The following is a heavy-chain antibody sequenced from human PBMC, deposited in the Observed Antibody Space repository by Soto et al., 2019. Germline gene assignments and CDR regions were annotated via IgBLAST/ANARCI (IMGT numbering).Heavy chain of an antibody. Sequence: NPSETLSLTCAVSGYSISSGYYWGWIRQPPGKGLEWIGSIYHSGSTYYNPSLKSRVTISVDTSKNQFSLKLSSVAAADTAVYYCARDWGTPGYFDYWGQGTLVTVSS. J-gene: IGHJ4*02. CDR2: IYHSGST. V-gene: IGHV4-38-2*02. CDR1: GYSISSGYY. CDR3: ARDWGTPGYFDY. D-gene: IGHD3-16*01.